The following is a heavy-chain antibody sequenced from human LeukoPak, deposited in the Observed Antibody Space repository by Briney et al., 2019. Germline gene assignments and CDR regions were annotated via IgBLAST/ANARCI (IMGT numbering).Heavy chain of an antibody. D-gene: IGHD3-22*01. J-gene: IGHJ4*02. CDR1: GFTFSSYA. CDR2: ISYDGSNK. Sequence: GGSLRLSCEASGFTFSSYAMHWVRQAPGKGLEWVAVISYDGSNKYYADSVKGRFTISRDNSKNTLYLQMNSLRAEDTAVYYCARYGSDYYDSSGHFDYWGQGTLVTVSS. V-gene: IGHV3-30*04. CDR3: ARYGSDYYDSSGHFDY.